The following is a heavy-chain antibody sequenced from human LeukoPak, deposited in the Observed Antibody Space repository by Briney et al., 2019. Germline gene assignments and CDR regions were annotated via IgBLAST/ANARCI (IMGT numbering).Heavy chain of an antibody. CDR2: INTNTGKP. CDR1: GYTFTSYA. CDR3: GRWVVRYCSGGSFYCETNRFDP. Sequence: VASVTVSCKASGYTFTSYAMNWGRQAPGQGLEWMGWINTNTGKPTYAQGFTGRFVFALDTSVSKAYLQIRSLKGEDTAGDYGGRWVVRYCSGGSFYCETNRFDPWGQGTLVPVSS. D-gene: IGHD2-15*01. V-gene: IGHV7-4-1*02. J-gene: IGHJ5*02.